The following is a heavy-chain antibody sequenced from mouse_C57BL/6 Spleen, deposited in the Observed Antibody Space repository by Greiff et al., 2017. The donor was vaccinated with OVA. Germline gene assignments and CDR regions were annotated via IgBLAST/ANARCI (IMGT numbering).Heavy chain of an antibody. J-gene: IGHJ4*01. D-gene: IGHD2-5*01. CDR2: ISSGSSTI. CDR1: GFTFSDYG. V-gene: IGHV5-17*01. CDR3: ARPPYYSNPDYYAMDY. Sequence: EVMLVESGGGLVKPGGSLKLSCAASGFTFSDYGMHWVRQAPEKGLEWVAYISSGSSTIYYADTVKGRFTISRDNAKNTLFLQMTSLRSEDTAMYYCARPPYYSNPDYYAMDYWGQGTSVTVSS.